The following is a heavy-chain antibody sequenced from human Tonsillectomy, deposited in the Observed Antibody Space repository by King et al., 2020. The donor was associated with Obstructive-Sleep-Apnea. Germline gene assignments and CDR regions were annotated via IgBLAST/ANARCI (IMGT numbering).Heavy chain of an antibody. CDR2: IIISGSDM. Sequence: DVQLVESGGGLVQPGGSLRLSCAASGFTFSSYSMNWVRQAPGQGLEWVSYIIISGSDMYYADSVKGRFTISRDNAKNSLYLQMNSMRPEDTAVFYCARDHNWAFDHWGQGTLVTVSS. J-gene: IGHJ4*02. CDR3: ARDHNWAFDH. D-gene: IGHD5-24*01. CDR1: GFTFSSYS. V-gene: IGHV3-48*04.